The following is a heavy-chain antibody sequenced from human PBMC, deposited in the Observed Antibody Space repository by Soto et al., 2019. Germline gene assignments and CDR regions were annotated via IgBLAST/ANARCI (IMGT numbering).Heavy chain of an antibody. CDR2: IKSKTDGGTT. CDR3: TTVLTPQRYNDYVWGSYRIDY. D-gene: IGHD3-16*02. V-gene: IGHV3-15*01. Sequence: EVQLVESGGGLVKPGGSLRLSCAASGFTFSNAWMSWVRQAPGKGLEWVGRIKSKTDGGTTDYAAPVKGRFTISRDESKNTLTLQKNSLKTEDSVVYYCTTVLTPQRYNDYVWGSYRIDYWGQGTLVTVSS. CDR1: GFTFSNAW. J-gene: IGHJ4*02.